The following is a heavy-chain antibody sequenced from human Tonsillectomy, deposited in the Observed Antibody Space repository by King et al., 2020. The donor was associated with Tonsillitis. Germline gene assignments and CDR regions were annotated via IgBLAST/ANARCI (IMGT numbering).Heavy chain of an antibody. V-gene: IGHV4-34*01. D-gene: IGHD1-26*01. CDR2: INHSGST. Sequence: VQLQQWGAGLLKPSETLSLTCAVYGVSFSGYYWSWIRQPPGKGLDGIGEINHSGSTNYNPSLKSRVPISVDTSKNQFSLKLNSVTAADTAVYYCARGPLSGTFDAFDIWGQGTMVTVSS. CDR1: GVSFSGYY. CDR3: ARGPLSGTFDAFDI. J-gene: IGHJ3*02.